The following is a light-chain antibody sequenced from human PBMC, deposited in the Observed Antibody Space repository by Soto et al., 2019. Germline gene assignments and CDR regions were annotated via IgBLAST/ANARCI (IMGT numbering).Light chain of an antibody. V-gene: IGKV2-28*01. J-gene: IGKJ1*01. CDR3: MQTLQTLWT. Sequence: EIVMTQSPLFLPVTPGEPASISCRSSQSLLYSNGYNYLDWYLQKPGQSPQLLIYLGSNRASGVPDRFSGSRSGTDFTLKISRVEAEDVGVYYCMQTLQTLWTFGQGTKVEIK. CDR1: QSLLYSNGYNY. CDR2: LGS.